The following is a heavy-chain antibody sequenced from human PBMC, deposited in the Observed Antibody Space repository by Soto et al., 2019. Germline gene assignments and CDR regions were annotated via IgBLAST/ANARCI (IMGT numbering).Heavy chain of an antibody. V-gene: IGHV4-39*01. CDR3: ARLGRGYSYSINY. CDR1: GGSISSSSYY. D-gene: IGHD5-18*01. J-gene: IGHJ4*02. CDR2: IFYSGST. Sequence: SETLSLTCTVSGGSISSSSYYWGWIRQPPGKGLEWIGSIFYSGSTYYNPSLKSRVTISVDTSKNQFSLKLSSVTAADTAVYYCARLGRGYSYSINYWGQGTLVTVSS.